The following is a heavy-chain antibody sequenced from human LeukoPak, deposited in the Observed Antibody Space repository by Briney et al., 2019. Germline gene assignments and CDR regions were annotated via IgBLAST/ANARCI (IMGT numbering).Heavy chain of an antibody. CDR3: AAVIGYCSSTSCSAPDY. CDR1: GFTFTSSA. Sequence: TSVKVSFKASGFTFTSSAVQWVRQARGQRLEWIGWIVVGSGNTNYAQKFQERVTITRDMSTSTAYMELSSLRSEDTAVYYCAAVIGYCSSTSCSAPDYWGQGTLVTVSS. V-gene: IGHV1-58*01. D-gene: IGHD2-2*01. CDR2: IVVGSGNT. J-gene: IGHJ4*02.